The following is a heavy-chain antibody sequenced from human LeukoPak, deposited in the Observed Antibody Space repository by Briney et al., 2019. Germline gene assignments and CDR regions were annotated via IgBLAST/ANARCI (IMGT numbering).Heavy chain of an antibody. V-gene: IGHV3-30-3*01. Sequence: PGRSLRLSCAASGFTFSSYAMHWVRQAPGKGLEWVAVISYDGSNKYYADSVKGRFTIPRDNSKNTLYLQMTSLRAEDTAVYYCARGWQFSAFDPWGQGTLVTVSS. D-gene: IGHD2-15*01. J-gene: IGHJ5*02. CDR2: ISYDGSNK. CDR1: GFTFSSYA. CDR3: ARGWQFSAFDP.